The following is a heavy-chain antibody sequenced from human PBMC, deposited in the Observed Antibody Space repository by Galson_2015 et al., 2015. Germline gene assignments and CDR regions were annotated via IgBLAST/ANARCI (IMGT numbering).Heavy chain of an antibody. J-gene: IGHJ4*02. Sequence: SLRLSCAASGFTFSSYGMHWVRQAPGKGLEWVAVIWYDGSKKLYADSVKGRFTISRDNSKNTLYLQMNSLRAEDTALYYCARDLESVASFDSWGRGTLVTVPS. D-gene: IGHD6-19*01. V-gene: IGHV3-33*01. CDR2: IWYDGSKK. CDR1: GFTFSSYG. CDR3: ARDLESVASFDS.